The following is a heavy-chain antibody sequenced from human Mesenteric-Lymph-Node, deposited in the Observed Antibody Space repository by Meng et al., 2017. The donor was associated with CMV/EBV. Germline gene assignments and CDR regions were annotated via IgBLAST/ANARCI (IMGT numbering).Heavy chain of an antibody. CDR1: GSFSGYY. CDR2: INHSGST. J-gene: IGHJ2*01. V-gene: IGHV4-34*01. D-gene: IGHD5-12*01. CDR3: AREPLGYSGYDYRGWYFDL. Sequence: GSFSGYYWSWIRQPPGKGLEWIGEINHSGSTNYNPSLKSRVTISVDTSKNQFSLKLSSVTAADTAVYYCAREPLGYSGYDYRGWYFDLWGRGTLVTVS.